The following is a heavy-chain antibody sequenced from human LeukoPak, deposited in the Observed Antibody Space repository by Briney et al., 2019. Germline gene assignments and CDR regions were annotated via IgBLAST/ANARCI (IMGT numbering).Heavy chain of an antibody. V-gene: IGHV3-20*04. J-gene: IGHJ4*02. CDR1: GFTFDDYG. CDR3: ARYYYDSSGYLYYFDY. Sequence: GGSLRLSCAASGFTFDDYGMSWVRQAPGKGLEWVSGINWNGGSTGYADSVKGRFTISRDNAKNSLYLQMNSLRAEDTALYYCARYYYDSSGYLYYFDYWGQGTLVTVSS. CDR2: INWNGGST. D-gene: IGHD3-22*01.